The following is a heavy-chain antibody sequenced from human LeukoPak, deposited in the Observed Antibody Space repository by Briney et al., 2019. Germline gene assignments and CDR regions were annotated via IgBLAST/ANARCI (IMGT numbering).Heavy chain of an antibody. Sequence: GGSLRLSCAASGLTFSSYGMHWVRRAPGKGLEWVAFIRYDGSNKYYADSVKGRFTISRDNSKNTLYLQMNSLRAEDTAVYYCAKERDTAMVTIDYWGQGTLVTVSS. D-gene: IGHD5-18*01. V-gene: IGHV3-30*02. J-gene: IGHJ4*02. CDR3: AKERDTAMVTIDY. CDR2: IRYDGSNK. CDR1: GLTFSSYG.